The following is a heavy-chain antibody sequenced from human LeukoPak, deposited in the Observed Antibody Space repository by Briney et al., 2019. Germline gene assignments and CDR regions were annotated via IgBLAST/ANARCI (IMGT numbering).Heavy chain of an antibody. Sequence: GESLKISCKGSGYSFTNYWIGWVRQTPGKGLEWMGIIYPGDSDTRYYPSFQGQVAISADKSISTAYLQWSSLKASDTAIYYCARPARGYYGSGSYVDYWGQGTLVTVSS. J-gene: IGHJ4*02. CDR2: IYPGDSDT. V-gene: IGHV5-51*01. D-gene: IGHD3-10*01. CDR1: GYSFTNYW. CDR3: ARPARGYYGSGSYVDY.